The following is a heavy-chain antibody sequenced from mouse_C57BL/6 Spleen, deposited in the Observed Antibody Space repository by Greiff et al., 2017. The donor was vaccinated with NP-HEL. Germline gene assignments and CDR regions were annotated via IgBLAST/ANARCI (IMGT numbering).Heavy chain of an antibody. CDR1: GYTFTDYY. J-gene: IGHJ2*01. D-gene: IGHD1-1*01. CDR2: INPNNGGT. Sequence: EVKLQQSGPELVKPGASVKISCKASGYTFTDYYMNWVKQSHGKSLEWIGDINPNNGGTSYNQKFKGKATLTVDKSSSTAYMELRSLTSEDSAVYYCARSGRAFFDYWGQGTTLTVSS. CDR3: ARSGRAFFDY. V-gene: IGHV1-26*01.